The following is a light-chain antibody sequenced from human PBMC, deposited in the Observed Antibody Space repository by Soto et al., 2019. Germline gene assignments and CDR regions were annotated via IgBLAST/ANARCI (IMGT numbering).Light chain of an antibody. CDR1: QSLVYSDGNTF. CDR2: KVS. J-gene: IGKJ2*01. V-gene: IGKV2-30*01. CDR3: MHGRHWLGT. Sequence: DVVMTQSPLSLPVTLGQPASISCRSSQSLVYSDGNTFLNWFHQRPGQSPRRLIYKVSNRDSGVPDRVSGSGAVTDFTLKSSRVEAEDVGIYSCMHGRHWLGTFGQGTKLEI.